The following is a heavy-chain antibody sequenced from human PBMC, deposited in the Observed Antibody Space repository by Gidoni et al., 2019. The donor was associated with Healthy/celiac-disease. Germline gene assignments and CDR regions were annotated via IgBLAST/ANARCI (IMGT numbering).Heavy chain of an antibody. V-gene: IGHV1-69*01. CDR1: GGTFSSYA. CDR3: ARTKESYYYDSSGLDY. Sequence: QVQLVQSGAEVKKPGSSVKVFCQASGGTFSSYAISWVRQAPGQGLEWMGGIIPIFGTANHAQKFQGRVTITADESTSTAYMELSSLGSEDTAVYYCARTKESYYYDSSGLDYWGQGTLVTVSS. D-gene: IGHD3-22*01. CDR2: IIPIFGTA. J-gene: IGHJ4*02.